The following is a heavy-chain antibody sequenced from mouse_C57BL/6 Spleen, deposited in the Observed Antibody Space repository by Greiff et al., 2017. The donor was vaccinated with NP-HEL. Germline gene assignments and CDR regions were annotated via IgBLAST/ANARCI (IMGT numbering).Heavy chain of an antibody. D-gene: IGHD2-1*01. CDR2: IDPSDSYT. J-gene: IGHJ2*01. V-gene: IGHV1-69*01. CDR3: ARKGATMVTPYYFDY. CDR1: GYTFTSYW. Sequence: QVQLQQPGAELVMPGASVKLSCKASGYTFTSYWMHWVKQRPGQGLEWIGEIDPSDSYTNYNQKFKGKATLTVDNSSSTAYMQLSSLTSEDSAVYYCARKGATMVTPYYFDYWGQGTTLTVSS.